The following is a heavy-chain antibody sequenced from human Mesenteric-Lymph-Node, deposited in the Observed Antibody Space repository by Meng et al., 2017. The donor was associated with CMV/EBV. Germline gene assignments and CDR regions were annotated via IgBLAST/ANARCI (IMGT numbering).Heavy chain of an antibody. V-gene: IGHV4-39*07. D-gene: IGHD2-15*01. CDR2: IYYSGST. CDR3: ARELLPRSGWFDP. Sequence: TVSGGSISSSSYFWGWVRQPPGKGLEWIGSIYYSGSTNYNPSLKSRVTISVDTSKNQFSLKLSSVTAADTAVYYCARELLPRSGWFDPWGQGTLVTVSS. J-gene: IGHJ5*02. CDR1: GGSISSSSYF.